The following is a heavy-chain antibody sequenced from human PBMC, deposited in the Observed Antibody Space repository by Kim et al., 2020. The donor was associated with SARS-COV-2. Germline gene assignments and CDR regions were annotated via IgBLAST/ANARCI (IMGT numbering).Heavy chain of an antibody. CDR3: ARGRPMDV. CDR2: T. V-gene: IGHV1-46*01. J-gene: IGHJ6*03. Sequence: TRYPQKVQGRVTMTRDTSTSTVYMELSSLRSEDTAMYYCARGRPMDVWGKGTTVTVSS.